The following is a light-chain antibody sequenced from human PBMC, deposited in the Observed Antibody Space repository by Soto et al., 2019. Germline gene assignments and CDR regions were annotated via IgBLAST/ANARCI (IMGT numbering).Light chain of an antibody. J-gene: IGLJ2*01. CDR1: SSDIGSNS. CDR3: STWDDSLSGII. Sequence: QSVLTQPPSASRTPGQRVTIPCSGSSSDIGSNSVNWYQKVPGTAPKLLVYRNDQRPYGVPDRFSGSKSGTSASLAISRLRSEDEAEYFCSTWDDSLSGIIFGGGTKLTVL. CDR2: RND. V-gene: IGLV1-47*01.